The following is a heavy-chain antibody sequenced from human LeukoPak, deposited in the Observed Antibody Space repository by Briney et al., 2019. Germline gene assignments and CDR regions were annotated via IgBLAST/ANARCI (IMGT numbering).Heavy chain of an antibody. V-gene: IGHV1-2*02. CDR2: INPNSGGT. CDR3: ASPSRGVAGLRIDAFDI. CDR1: GYTFTGYY. D-gene: IGHD6-19*01. J-gene: IGHJ3*02. Sequence: GASVKVSCKASGYTFTGYYMHWVRQAPGQGLEWMGWINPNSGGTNYAQKFQGRVTITRDTSASTAYMELSSLRSEDTAVYYCASPSRGVAGLRIDAFDIWGQGTMVTVSS.